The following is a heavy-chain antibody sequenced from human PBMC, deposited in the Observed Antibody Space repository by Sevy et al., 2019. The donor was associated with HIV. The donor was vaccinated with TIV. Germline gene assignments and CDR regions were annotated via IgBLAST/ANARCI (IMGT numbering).Heavy chain of an antibody. V-gene: IGHV1-3*01. CDR2: INAGNGNT. CDR3: ARAGRYYDYVWGSYPDLDY. CDR1: GYTFTSYA. Sequence: ASVKVSCKASGYTFTSYAMHWVRQAPGQRLEWMGWINAGNGNTKYSQKFQGRVTITRDTSASTSYMELSILRSEDTAVYYCARAGRYYDYVWGSYPDLDYWGQGTLVTVSS. J-gene: IGHJ4*02. D-gene: IGHD3-16*02.